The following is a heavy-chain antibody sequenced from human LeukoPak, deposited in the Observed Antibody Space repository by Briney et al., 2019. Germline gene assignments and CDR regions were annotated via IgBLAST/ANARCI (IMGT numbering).Heavy chain of an antibody. CDR1: GGSFSGYY. D-gene: IGHD3-10*01. J-gene: IGHJ6*02. Sequence: PSETLSLTCAVYGGSFSGYYWNWIRQPPGEGLEGIGEIKHSGATNYNPSLKSRVTISVDTSKNQFSLKLSSVTAADTAVYSCARRRGQGSGSYFHYYYYGMDVWGQGTTVTVSS. V-gene: IGHV4-34*01. CDR3: ARRRGQGSGSYFHYYYYGMDV. CDR2: IKHSGAT.